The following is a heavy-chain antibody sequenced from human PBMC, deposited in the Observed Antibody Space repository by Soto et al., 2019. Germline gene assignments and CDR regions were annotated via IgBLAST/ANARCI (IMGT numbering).Heavy chain of an antibody. J-gene: IGHJ5*02. V-gene: IGHV4-30-4*01. Sequence: SETLSLTCTVSGGSISSGDYYWSWIRQPPGKGLEWIGYIYYSGSTYYNPSLKSRVTISVDTSKNQFSLNLSSVTAADTAVYYCARDCWNRGVVVPAAMVLGWFDPWGQGTLVTVSS. CDR2: IYYSGST. CDR1: GGSISSGDYY. D-gene: IGHD2-2*01. CDR3: ARDCWNRGVVVPAAMVLGWFDP.